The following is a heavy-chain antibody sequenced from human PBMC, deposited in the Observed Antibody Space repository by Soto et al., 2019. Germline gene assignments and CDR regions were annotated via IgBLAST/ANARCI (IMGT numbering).Heavy chain of an antibody. J-gene: IGHJ6*03. V-gene: IGHV4-59*08. CDR3: ARHNKMATIKWLAYYSYSMDV. CDR1: GGSISSYY. CDR2: IYYSGST. D-gene: IGHD5-12*01. Sequence: SETLSLTCTVSGGSISSYYWSWIRQPPGKGLEWIGYIYYSGSTNYNPSLKSRVTISVDTSKNQFSLKLSSVTAADTALYYCARHNKMATIKWLAYYSYSMDVWGKGTTVTVSS.